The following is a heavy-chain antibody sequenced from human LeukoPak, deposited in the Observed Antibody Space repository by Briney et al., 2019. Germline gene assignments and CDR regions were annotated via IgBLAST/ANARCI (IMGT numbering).Heavy chain of an antibody. CDR3: ARGSDRYYDFWSGYPYYYGMDV. Sequence: PSETLSLTCTVSGGSISSGGYYWSWIRQHPGKGLEWIGYIYYSGSTYYNPSLKSRVTISVDTSKTLFSLTLSSVTAADTAVYYCARGSDRYYDFWSGYPYYYGMDVWGQGTTVTVSS. V-gene: IGHV4-31*03. CDR2: IYYSGST. CDR1: GGSISSGGYY. D-gene: IGHD3-3*01. J-gene: IGHJ6*02.